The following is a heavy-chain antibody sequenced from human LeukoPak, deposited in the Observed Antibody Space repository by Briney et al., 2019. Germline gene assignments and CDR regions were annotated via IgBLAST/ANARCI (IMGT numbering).Heavy chain of an antibody. Sequence: GGSLRLSCAASGFTFSNYAMNWVRQAPGKGLEWVSSISGSSTDIYYADSVKGRFTISRDNAKNSLDLQINSLRAEDTAIYYCARRGYYDSSGYDYWGQGTLVTVSS. D-gene: IGHD3-22*01. CDR3: ARRGYYDSSGYDY. V-gene: IGHV3-21*01. CDR2: ISGSSTDI. CDR1: GFTFSNYA. J-gene: IGHJ4*02.